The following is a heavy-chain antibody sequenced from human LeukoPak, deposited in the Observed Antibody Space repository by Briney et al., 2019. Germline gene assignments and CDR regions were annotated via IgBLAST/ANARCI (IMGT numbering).Heavy chain of an antibody. V-gene: IGHV1-18*01. Sequence: GASVKVSCKASGYTFTSYGISWVRQAPGQGLEWMGWISAYNGNTNYAQKLQGRVTMTTDTSTSTAYMELRSLRSDDTAVYYCARFASPVYPDHYYYGMDVWGQGTTVTVSS. D-gene: IGHD6-6*01. J-gene: IGHJ6*02. CDR3: ARFASPVYPDHYYYGMDV. CDR2: ISAYNGNT. CDR1: GYTFTSYG.